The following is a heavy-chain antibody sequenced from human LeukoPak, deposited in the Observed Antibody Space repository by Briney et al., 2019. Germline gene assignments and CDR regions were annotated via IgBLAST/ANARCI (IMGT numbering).Heavy chain of an antibody. D-gene: IGHD3-22*01. V-gene: IGHV4-4*09. CDR1: GGSISSYY. Sequence: SETLSLTCTVSGGSISSYYWGWIRQAPGKGLEWIGYIYTSGSTYYNPSLKSRVTISVDTSKNQFSLKLTSVTAADTAVYYCARLSSGYPYFFDYWGQGTQVTVSS. CDR3: ARLSSGYPYFFDY. CDR2: IYTSGST. J-gene: IGHJ4*02.